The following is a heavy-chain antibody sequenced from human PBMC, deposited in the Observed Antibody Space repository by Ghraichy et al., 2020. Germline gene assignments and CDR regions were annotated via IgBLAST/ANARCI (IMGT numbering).Heavy chain of an antibody. CDR2: IIPIFGTA. CDR1: GGTFSSYA. V-gene: IGHV1-69*13. J-gene: IGHJ6*02. CDR3: ARGSYGGNSLAYYYYGMDV. Sequence: SVKVSCKASGGTFSSYAISWVRQAPGQGLEWMGGIIPIFGTANYAQKFQGRVTITADESTSTAYMELSSLRSEDTAVYYCARGSYGGNSLAYYYYGMDVWGQGTTVTVSS. D-gene: IGHD4-23*01.